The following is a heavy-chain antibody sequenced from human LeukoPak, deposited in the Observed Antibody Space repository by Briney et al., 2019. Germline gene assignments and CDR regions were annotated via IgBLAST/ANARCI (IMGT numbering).Heavy chain of an antibody. Sequence: PSETLSLTCTVSGGSISNYYWSWIRQPPGKGLEWIGYVYYSGTTNYNPSLKSRVTISVDTSKNQFSLKLNSVTAADTAVYYCARGVYIAAAQYGYWGQGTLVTVSS. CDR3: ARGVYIAAAQYGY. CDR2: VYYSGTT. V-gene: IGHV4-59*01. J-gene: IGHJ4*02. D-gene: IGHD6-13*01. CDR1: GGSISNYY.